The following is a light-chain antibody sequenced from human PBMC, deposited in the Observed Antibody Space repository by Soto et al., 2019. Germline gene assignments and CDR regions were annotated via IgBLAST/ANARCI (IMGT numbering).Light chain of an antibody. CDR3: QQRSNWLT. V-gene: IGKV3-11*01. CDR2: DAS. CDR1: QSISRY. J-gene: IGKJ5*01. Sequence: EIVLTQSPATLSLSPGERATLSCRASQSISRYLAWYQQKPGQAPRLLIYDASNRATGIPARFSGSGSGTDFTLTISSLEPEDFAVYYCQQRSNWLTFGQGTRLENK.